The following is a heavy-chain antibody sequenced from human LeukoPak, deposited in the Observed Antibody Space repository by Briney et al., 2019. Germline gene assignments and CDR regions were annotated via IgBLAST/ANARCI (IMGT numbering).Heavy chain of an antibody. CDR2: VYVTGST. CDR3: ARDRQWLVDH. V-gene: IGHV4-59*10. D-gene: IGHD6-19*01. CDR1: GGSFSGYY. Sequence: PSETLSLTCAVYGGSFSGYYWSWIRQPPGKGLEWIGRVYVTGSTNLNPALQSRVTMSVDTSRNQFSLKLTSVTAADTAVYYCARDRQWLVDHWGQGTLVTVSS. J-gene: IGHJ5*02.